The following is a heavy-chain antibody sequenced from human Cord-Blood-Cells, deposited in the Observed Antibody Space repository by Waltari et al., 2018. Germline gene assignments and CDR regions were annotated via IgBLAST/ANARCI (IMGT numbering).Heavy chain of an antibody. D-gene: IGHD1-26*01. CDR2: INDSGST. CDR3: ARHEEEWELLDY. CDR1: GGSFSGYY. V-gene: IGHV4-34*01. Sequence: QVQLQQWGAGLLKPSETLSLTCAVYGGSFSGYYWSWIRQPPGKGLEWIGEINDSGSTNYSPSLKSRVTISVDTSKNQFSLKLSSVTAADTAVYYCARHEEEWELLDYWGQGTLVTVSS. J-gene: IGHJ4*02.